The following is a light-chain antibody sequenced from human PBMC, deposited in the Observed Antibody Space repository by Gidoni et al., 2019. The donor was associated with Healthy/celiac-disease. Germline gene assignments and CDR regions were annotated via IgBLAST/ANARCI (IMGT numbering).Light chain of an antibody. CDR3: AAWDDGLNGVV. CDR2: STN. V-gene: IGLV1-44*01. J-gene: IGLJ2*01. CDR1: SSNIGSNT. Sequence: QSVLTQPPSASGTPGQRVTISCSGRSSNIGSNTVNWYQQLPGTAPKLLIYSTNQRPSGVPDRFSGSKSGTSASLAISGLQSEDEADYYCAAWDDGLNGVVFGGGTKLTVL.